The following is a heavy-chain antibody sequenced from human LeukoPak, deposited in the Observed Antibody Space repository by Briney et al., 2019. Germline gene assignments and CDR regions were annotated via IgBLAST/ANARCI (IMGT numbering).Heavy chain of an antibody. CDR1: GGSISNYY. CDR2: IYQSGST. J-gene: IGHJ4*02. CDR3: AAESERWLVRS. V-gene: IGHV4-59*01. D-gene: IGHD6-19*01. Sequence: SETLSLTCTVSGGSISNYYWSWIRQPPGKGLEWIGYIYQSGSTDYNPSLKSRVTISEDTSRNQFSLKLNSVTAADTAVYYCAAESERWLVRSWGQGTLVTVSS.